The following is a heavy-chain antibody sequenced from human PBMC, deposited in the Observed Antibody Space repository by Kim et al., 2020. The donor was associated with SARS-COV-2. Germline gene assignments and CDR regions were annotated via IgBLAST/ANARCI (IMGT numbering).Heavy chain of an antibody. CDR2: IYYSGST. J-gene: IGHJ1*01. V-gene: IGHV4-59*08. CDR1: GGSISSYY. Sequence: SETLSLTCTVSGGSISSYYWSWIRQPPGKGLEWIGYIYYSGSTNYNPSLKSRVTISGDTSKNQFSLKLSSVTAADTAVYYCARRTPEGYFQHWGQGTLVTVSS. CDR3: ARRTPEGYFQH.